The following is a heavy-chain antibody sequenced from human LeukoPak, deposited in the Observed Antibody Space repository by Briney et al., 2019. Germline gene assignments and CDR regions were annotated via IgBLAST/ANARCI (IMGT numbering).Heavy chain of an antibody. CDR2: IWYDGSNK. CDR3: ARDGALTIFGVVMDV. D-gene: IGHD3-3*01. CDR1: GFTFSSYG. V-gene: IGHV3-33*01. J-gene: IGHJ6*02. Sequence: GGSLRLSCAASGFTFSSYGMHWVRQAPGKGLEWVAVIWYDGSNKYYADSVKGRFTISRDNSKNTLYLQMNSLRAEDTAVYYCARDGALTIFGVVMDVWGQGTTVTDSS.